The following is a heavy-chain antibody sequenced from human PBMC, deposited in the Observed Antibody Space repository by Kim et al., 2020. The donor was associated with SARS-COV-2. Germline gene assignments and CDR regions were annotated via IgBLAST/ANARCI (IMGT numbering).Heavy chain of an antibody. J-gene: IGHJ4*02. Sequence: GGSLRLSCAASEFTFSNYAMNWVRQAPGKGLEWVSTISGSGGSTNYADSVKGRFTISRDNSKNMLYLQMNSLRAEDTAIYYCVKLRAYFDSSGYYYDYWGQGTLVTVSS. D-gene: IGHD3-22*01. CDR3: VKLRAYFDSSGYYYDY. V-gene: IGHV3-23*01. CDR2: ISGSGGST. CDR1: EFTFSNYA.